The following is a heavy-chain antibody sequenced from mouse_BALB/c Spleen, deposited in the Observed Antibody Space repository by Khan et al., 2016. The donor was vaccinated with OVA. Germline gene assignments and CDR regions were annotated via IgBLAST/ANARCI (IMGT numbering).Heavy chain of an antibody. V-gene: IGHV1-7*01. CDR3: TRDRIDY. J-gene: IGHJ2*01. CDR2: INPTSGYT. CDR1: GYPFPTYW. Sequence: QLQESGAELAKPGASVKMSCKASGYPFPTYWMHWVKQRPGQGLEWIGYINPTSGYTDYNEKFKDRATLSADKSSSTAYMQLSSLTSEDSAVYYCTRDRIDYWGQGTTLTVSS.